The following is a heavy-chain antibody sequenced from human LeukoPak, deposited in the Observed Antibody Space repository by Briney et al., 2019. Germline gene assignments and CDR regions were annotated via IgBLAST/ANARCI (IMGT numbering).Heavy chain of an antibody. CDR2: LYSSGRENA. CDR3: VVAPLRWNKDY. J-gene: IGHJ4*02. Sequence: SETLSLTCAVSGYSISSGYYWTWIRQPAGKGLEWIGRLYSSGRENANYNPSLKSRVTMSVDTSKNHSSLKLTSVTAADTAVYYCVVAPLRWNKDYWGQGTLVTVSS. CDR1: GYSISSGYY. V-gene: IGHV4-38-2*01. D-gene: IGHD1/OR15-1a*01.